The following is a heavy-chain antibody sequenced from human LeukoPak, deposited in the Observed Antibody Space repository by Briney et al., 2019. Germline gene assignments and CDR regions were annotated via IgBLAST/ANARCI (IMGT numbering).Heavy chain of an antibody. Sequence: PSETLSLTCSVSGASISNGSYYWSWLRQPAGKGLEWIGRIYTSGSTNYNPSLKSRVTMSVDTSKNQFSLKLSSVTAADTAVYYCAHGDYEAFDIWGQGTMVTVSS. J-gene: IGHJ3*02. D-gene: IGHD4-17*01. CDR1: GASISNGSYY. V-gene: IGHV4-61*02. CDR3: AHGDYEAFDI. CDR2: IYTSGST.